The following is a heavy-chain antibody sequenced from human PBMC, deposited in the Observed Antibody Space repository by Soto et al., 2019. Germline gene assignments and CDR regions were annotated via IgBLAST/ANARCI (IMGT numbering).Heavy chain of an antibody. CDR1: GGSISSYY. V-gene: IGHV4-59*01. D-gene: IGHD6-6*01. CDR3: AAPPRY. J-gene: IGHJ4*02. Sequence: QVQLQESGPGLVKPSETLSLTCTVSGGSISSYYWSWIRPPPGTGLEWIGCIYDSGSTNYNPSLKSRVTISVATSKNQFSLKLTSVTAADSAVYYCAAPPRYWGQVTLVTVAS. CDR2: IYDSGST.